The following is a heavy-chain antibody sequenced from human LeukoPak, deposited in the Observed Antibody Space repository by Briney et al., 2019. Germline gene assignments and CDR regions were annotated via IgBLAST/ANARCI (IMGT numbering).Heavy chain of an antibody. CDR1: GYTFTSYY. D-gene: IGHD2-2*01. CDR3: ARDRLVVPAARGYYMDV. V-gene: IGHV1-46*01. CDR2: INPSGGST. J-gene: IGHJ6*03. Sequence: ASVKVSCKASGYTFTSYYMHWVRQAPGQGLEWMGIINPSGGSTSYAQKFQGRVTITADESTSTAYMELSSLRSEDTAVYYCARDRLVVPAARGYYMDVWGKGTTVTISS.